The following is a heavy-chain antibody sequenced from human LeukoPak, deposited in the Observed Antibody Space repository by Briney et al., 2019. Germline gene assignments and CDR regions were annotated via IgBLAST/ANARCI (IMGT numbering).Heavy chain of an antibody. J-gene: IGHJ4*02. D-gene: IGHD6-19*01. CDR1: GFTFSSYA. CDR2: ISYDGSNK. V-gene: IGHV3-30*14. Sequence: PGGSLRLSCAASGFTFSSYAMHWVRQAPGKGLEWVAVISYDGSNKYYADSVKGRFTISRDNSKNTLYLQMNSLRAEDTAVYYCARDSRDIAVVGFDYWGQGTLVTVSS. CDR3: ARDSRDIAVVGFDY.